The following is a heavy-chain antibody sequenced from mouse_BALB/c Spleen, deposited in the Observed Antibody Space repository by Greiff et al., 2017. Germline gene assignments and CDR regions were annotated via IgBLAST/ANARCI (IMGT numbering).Heavy chain of an antibody. J-gene: IGHJ4*01. D-gene: IGHD2-4*01. CDR2: INPSNGGT. Sequence: QVQLQQSGAELVKPGASVKLSCKASGYTFTSYYMYWVKQRPGQGLEWIGEINPSNGGTNFNEKFKSKATLTVDKSSSTAYMQLSSLTSEDSAVYYCTRSTMITTYAMDYWGQGTSVTVSS. CDR3: TRSTMITTYAMDY. V-gene: IGHV1S81*02. CDR1: GYTFTSYY.